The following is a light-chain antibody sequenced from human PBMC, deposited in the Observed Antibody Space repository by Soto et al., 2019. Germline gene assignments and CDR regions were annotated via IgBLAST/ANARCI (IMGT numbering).Light chain of an antibody. CDR2: DAS. CDR1: QSISSW. Sequence: DIQMTQSPPTLSASVGDRVTITCRASQSISSWLAWYQQKPGKAPKLLIYDASILESGVPSRFSGSESGTEFILTISRLQPDDFATYYCQQYSSYGTFGQGTKVEIK. CDR3: QQYSSYGT. V-gene: IGKV1-5*01. J-gene: IGKJ1*01.